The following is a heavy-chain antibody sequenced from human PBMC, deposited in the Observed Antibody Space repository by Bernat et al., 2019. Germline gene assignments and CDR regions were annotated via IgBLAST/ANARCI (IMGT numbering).Heavy chain of an antibody. D-gene: IGHD2-15*01. J-gene: IGHJ1*01. CDR3: ARFHCSGVTCYFD. V-gene: IGHV3-74*01. CDR2: IQSDGRST. Sequence: EVQLVESGGGLVQPGGSLRLSCAASGFTLSNYWMNWVRQAPGKGLVWVSLIQSDGRSTSYADSVKGRFTISRDNAKNTLYLHMNNLRGEDTAVYYCARFHCSGVTCYFDWGQGTLVTVSS. CDR1: GFTLSNYW.